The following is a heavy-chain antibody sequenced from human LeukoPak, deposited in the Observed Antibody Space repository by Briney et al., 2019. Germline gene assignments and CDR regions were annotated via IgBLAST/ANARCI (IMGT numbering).Heavy chain of an antibody. J-gene: IGHJ4*02. Sequence: QSGGSLRLSCVASGFTFSSHGMNWVRQAPGKGLEWVSGIIPSGHTTYYADSVRGRFTISRDNSRNTVYLQMNSLRAEDTAVYYCAKDDRWLQFCCWDQGTLVTVSA. CDR1: GFTFSSHG. D-gene: IGHD5-24*01. V-gene: IGHV3-23*01. CDR2: IIPSGHTT. CDR3: AKDDRWLQFCC.